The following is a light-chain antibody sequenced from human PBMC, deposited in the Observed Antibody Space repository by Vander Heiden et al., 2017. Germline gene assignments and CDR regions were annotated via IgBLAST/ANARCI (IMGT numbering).Light chain of an antibody. J-gene: IGLJ2*01. CDR3: AAWDDSLNGVI. CDR2: DDD. V-gene: IGLV1-36*01. Sequence: QSVLTQPPSVSEAPRQRVTISCSGSNSNIGNNAVNWYQQLPGKAPKLLIYDDDLLPSGVSDRFSGSKSGTSASLAISGLQSEDEADYYCAAWDDSLNGVIFGGGTKLTVL. CDR1: NSNIGNNA.